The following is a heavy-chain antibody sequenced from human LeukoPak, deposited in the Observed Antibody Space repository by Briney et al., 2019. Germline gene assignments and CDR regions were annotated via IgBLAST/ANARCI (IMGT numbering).Heavy chain of an antibody. CDR1: GFTFSSYA. CDR2: TRGGGET. J-gene: IGHJ4*02. CDR3: AKANWVSNADAVW. V-gene: IGHV3-23*01. D-gene: IGHD1-1*01. Sequence: GGSLRLSCAASGFTFSSYAMSWVRQAPGKGLEWVSSTRGGGETFYADSVKGRFTLSRDDSRNTVYLQLNNLRVEDTAIYYCAKANWVSNADAVWWGQGTQVTVSS.